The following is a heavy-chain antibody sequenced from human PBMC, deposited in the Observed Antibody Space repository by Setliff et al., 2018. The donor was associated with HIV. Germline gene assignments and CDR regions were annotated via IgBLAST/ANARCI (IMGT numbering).Heavy chain of an antibody. V-gene: IGHV4-39*01. Sequence: SETLSLTCTVSGDPISTYYWSWIRQPPGKGLEWIGSVFYNGSTLYNPSLKSRLTLSVDTSKNQFSLKMHSVTAADTSLYYCSRHGTYYNLFDYWGQGRPVTVS. D-gene: IGHD3-10*01. CDR2: VFYNGST. CDR1: GDPISTYY. J-gene: IGHJ4*02. CDR3: SRHGTYYNLFDY.